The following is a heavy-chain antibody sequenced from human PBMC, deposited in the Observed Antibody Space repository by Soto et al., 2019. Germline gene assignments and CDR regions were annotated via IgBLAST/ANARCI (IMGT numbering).Heavy chain of an antibody. CDR1: GYTFTGYY. J-gene: IGHJ5*02. V-gene: IGHV1-2*02. D-gene: IGHD3-22*01. CDR2: INPNSGGT. CDR3: AREHESYYDSSGYFDP. Sequence: GASVKVSCKASGYTFTGYYMHWVRQAPGQGLEWMGWINPNSGGTNYAQKFQGRVTMTRDTSISTAYMELSRLRSDDTAVYYCAREHESYYDSSGYFDPWGQGTLVTVSS.